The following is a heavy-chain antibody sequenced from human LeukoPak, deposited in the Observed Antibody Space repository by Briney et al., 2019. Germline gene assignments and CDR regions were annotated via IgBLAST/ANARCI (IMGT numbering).Heavy chain of an antibody. D-gene: IGHD3-9*01. CDR3: AIPGYDTLTGYYTPDY. J-gene: IGHJ4*02. CDR1: GFTFSSYS. Sequence: GGSLRLSCAASGFTFSSYSMNWVRQAPGKGLEWVSSISSSSSYIYYADSVKGRFTISRDNAKNSLYLQMNSLRAEDTAVYYCAIPGYDTLTGYYTPDYWGQGTLVTVSS. CDR2: ISSSSSYI. V-gene: IGHV3-21*01.